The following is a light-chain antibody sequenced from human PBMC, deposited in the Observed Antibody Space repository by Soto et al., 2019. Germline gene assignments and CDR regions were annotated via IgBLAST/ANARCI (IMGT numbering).Light chain of an antibody. CDR2: DSS. CDR1: QSVSSY. Sequence: EIVLTQSAATRSLSRGERATLSCRASQSVSSYVAWYQQKPGQAPRLVIYDSSKRATGIPATFSGSGSGTDSNLTISSLPPPDFAVSCCQQRYNWPLTFGGGSKVDIK. CDR3: QQRYNWPLT. J-gene: IGKJ4*01. V-gene: IGKV3-11*01.